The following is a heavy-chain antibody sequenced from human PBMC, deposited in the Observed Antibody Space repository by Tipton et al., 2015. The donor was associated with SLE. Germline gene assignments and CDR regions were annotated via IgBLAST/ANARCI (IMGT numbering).Heavy chain of an antibody. CDR1: GFNVTSDY. CDR2: IYIGGST. V-gene: IGHV3-53*01. Sequence: SLRLSCAASGFNVTSDYMSWVRQAPGKGLRWLSVIYIGGSTSYADFVKGRFTISRDISKNTLYLQMNSLRAEDTAVYFCAGGGGGSYYRPYYYMDVWGKGTTVTVSS. D-gene: IGHD1-26*01. J-gene: IGHJ6*03. CDR3: AGGGGGSYYRPYYYMDV.